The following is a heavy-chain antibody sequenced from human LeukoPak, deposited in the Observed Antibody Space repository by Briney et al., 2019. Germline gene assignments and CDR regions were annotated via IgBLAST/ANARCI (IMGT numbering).Heavy chain of an antibody. CDR2: IWYDGSNK. CDR1: GFTFSSYG. V-gene: IGHV3-33*01. J-gene: IGHJ4*02. D-gene: IGHD5-24*01. CDR3: ARDLWAEMATIDDY. Sequence: PGRSLRLSCAASGFTFSSYGMHWVRQAPGKGLEWVAVIWYDGSNKYYADSVKGRFTISRDNSKNTLYLQMNSLRAEDTAVYYCARDLWAEMATIDDYWGQGTLVTVSS.